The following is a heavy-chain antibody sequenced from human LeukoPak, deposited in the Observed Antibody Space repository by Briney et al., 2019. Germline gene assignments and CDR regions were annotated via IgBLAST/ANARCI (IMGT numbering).Heavy chain of an antibody. V-gene: IGHV3-23*01. CDR2: VGRSGVDT. Sequence: GGSLRLSCVASGFTFSRYAVSWFRQAPGKGLEWVSTVGRSGVDTYYADSVRGRFTISKDSSKNTLQMNSLSAEDTAIYYCVKHSGGVYGNSDYWGQGILVTVSS. CDR1: GFTFSRYA. J-gene: IGHJ4*02. CDR3: VKHSGGVYGNSDY. D-gene: IGHD1-1*01.